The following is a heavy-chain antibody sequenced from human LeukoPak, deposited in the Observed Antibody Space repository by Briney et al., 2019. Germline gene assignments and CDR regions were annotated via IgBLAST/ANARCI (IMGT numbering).Heavy chain of an antibody. CDR1: GYTFSSDG. Sequence: GASVKVSCKASGYTFSSDGISWVRQAPGQGLEWMGWISSYNGNTKYAEKLQGRVTMTTDTSASTAYMELRSLRSDDTAVYYCARGPLPGIAVAGPYYYYMDVWGKGTTVTVSS. CDR3: ARGPLPGIAVAGPYYYYMDV. CDR2: ISSYNGNT. V-gene: IGHV1-18*01. D-gene: IGHD6-19*01. J-gene: IGHJ6*03.